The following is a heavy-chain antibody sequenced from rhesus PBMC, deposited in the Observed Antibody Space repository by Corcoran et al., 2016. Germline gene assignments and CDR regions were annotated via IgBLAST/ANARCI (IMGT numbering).Heavy chain of an antibody. V-gene: IGHV4-93*01. Sequence: QVQLQESGPAVVKPSETLSLTCAVSGGSISSSNRWSWIRQSPGKGLEWIGGIYGSGGSTEYNPSLNSRVTISKDTSKNQFSLKLSFVTAADTAVYYCARPWGIAAAGSDYWGQGVLVTVSS. CDR1: GGSISSSNR. D-gene: IGHD6-31*01. CDR3: ARPWGIAAAGSDY. CDR2: IYGSGGST. J-gene: IGHJ4*01.